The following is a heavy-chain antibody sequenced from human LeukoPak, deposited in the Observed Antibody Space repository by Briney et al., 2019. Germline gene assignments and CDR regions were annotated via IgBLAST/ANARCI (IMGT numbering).Heavy chain of an antibody. D-gene: IGHD6-19*01. Sequence: GGSLRLSCAASGFTFSSYSMNWVRQAPRKGLEWVSSISSSSSYIYYADSVKGRFTISRDNAKNSLYLQMNSLRAEDTAVYYCAKERNLEIAVAGTIFDYWGRGTLVTVSS. J-gene: IGHJ4*02. CDR3: AKERNLEIAVAGTIFDY. V-gene: IGHV3-21*01. CDR2: ISSSSSYI. CDR1: GFTFSSYS.